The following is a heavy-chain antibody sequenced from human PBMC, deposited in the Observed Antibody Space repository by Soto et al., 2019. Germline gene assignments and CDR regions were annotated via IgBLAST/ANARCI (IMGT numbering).Heavy chain of an antibody. CDR3: AREAYYDFWSGDTTSDY. CDR1: WDSVSSNSAA. D-gene: IGHD3-3*01. Sequence: SQTLSLTCAISWDSVSSNSAAWNWIRQSPSRGLEWLGRTYYRSKWYNDYAVSVKSRITINPDTSKKQFSLQLNSVTHEDTGVYYCAREAYYDFWSGDTTSDYWGQGSGVNVSS. J-gene: IGHJ4*02. V-gene: IGHV6-1*01. CDR2: TYYRSKWYN.